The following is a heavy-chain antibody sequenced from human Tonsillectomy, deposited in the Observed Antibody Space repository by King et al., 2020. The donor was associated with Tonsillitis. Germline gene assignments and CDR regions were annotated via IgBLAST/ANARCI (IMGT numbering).Heavy chain of an antibody. V-gene: IGHV3-74*01. D-gene: IGHD4-23*01. Sequence: VQLVESGGGLVQPGGSLRLSCAASGFTFSSYWMHWVRQAPGKGLVWVSRINTDGSKTEYADSMKGRFTISRDNAKNALYLQMNSLRGEDTAVYYCARDAPGGLVDYWGQGTLVTVSS. J-gene: IGHJ4*02. CDR3: ARDAPGGLVDY. CDR2: INTDGSKT. CDR1: GFTFSSYW.